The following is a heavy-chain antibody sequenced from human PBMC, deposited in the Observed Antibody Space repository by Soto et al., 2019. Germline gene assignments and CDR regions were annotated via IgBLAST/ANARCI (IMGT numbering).Heavy chain of an antibody. CDR2: ISGSGGST. V-gene: IGHV3-23*01. CDR3: AKGVYCSSTSCYNSFDY. CDR1: GFTFSSYA. D-gene: IGHD2-2*02. J-gene: IGHJ4*02. Sequence: EVQLLESGGGLVQPGGSLRLSCAASGFTFSSYAMSWVRQAPGKGLEWVSAISGSGGSTYYADSVKGRFTISRDNSKNTLYLQMNSLRAEDTVVYYCAKGVYCSSTSCYNSFDYWGQGTLVTVSS.